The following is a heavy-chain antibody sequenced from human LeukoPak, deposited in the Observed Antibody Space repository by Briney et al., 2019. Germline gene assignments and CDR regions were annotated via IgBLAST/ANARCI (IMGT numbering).Heavy chain of an antibody. J-gene: IGHJ6*02. CDR2: ISWNSGSI. CDR1: GFTFDDYA. CDR3: AKDNSSGSDLSYGMDV. V-gene: IGHV3-9*01. Sequence: GRSLRLSCAASGFTFDDYAMHWVRQAPGKGLEWVSGISWNSGSIGYADSVKGRFTISRDNAKNSLYLQMNSLRAEDTALYYCAKDNSSGSDLSYGMDVWGQGTTVTVSS. D-gene: IGHD6-19*01.